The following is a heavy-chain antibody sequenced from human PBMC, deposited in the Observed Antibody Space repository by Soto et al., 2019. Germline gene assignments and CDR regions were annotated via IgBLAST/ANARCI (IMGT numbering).Heavy chain of an antibody. Sequence: SETLSLTCAFYGGSFSGYYWSWIRQPPGKGLEWIGEINHSGSTNYNPSLKSRVTISVDTSKNQFSLKLSSVTAADTAVYYCARVDSSSGYRGQGTLVTVSS. CDR3: ARVDSSSGY. CDR2: INHSGST. D-gene: IGHD6-13*01. V-gene: IGHV4-34*01. J-gene: IGHJ4*02. CDR1: GGSFSGYY.